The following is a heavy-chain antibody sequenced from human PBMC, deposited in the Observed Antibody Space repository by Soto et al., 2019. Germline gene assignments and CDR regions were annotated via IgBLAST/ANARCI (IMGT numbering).Heavy chain of an antibody. V-gene: IGHV3-73*01. D-gene: IGHD6-6*01. J-gene: IGHJ5*02. Sequence: GGSLRLSCAASGFTFSGSAMHWVRQASGKGLEWVGRIRSKANSYATAYAASVKGRFTISRDDSKNTAYLQMNSLKTEGTAVYYCTSPSIYSSSSESEGELFAPWGQGTLVTVSS. CDR1: GFTFSGSA. CDR2: IRSKANSYAT. CDR3: TSPSIYSSSSESEGELFAP.